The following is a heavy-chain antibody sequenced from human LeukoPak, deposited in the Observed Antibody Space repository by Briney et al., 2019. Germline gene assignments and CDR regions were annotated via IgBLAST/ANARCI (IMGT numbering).Heavy chain of an antibody. CDR2: INHSGST. D-gene: IGHD3-10*01. CDR3: ARAVRGSGSPH. CDR1: GGSFSGYY. J-gene: IGHJ4*02. V-gene: IGHV4-34*01. Sequence: SETLSLTCAVYGGSFSGYYWSWIRQPPGKGLEWIGEINHSGSTNYNPSLKSRVTISVDTSKNQFSLKLSSVTAADTAVYYCARAVRGSGSPHWGQGTLVTVFS.